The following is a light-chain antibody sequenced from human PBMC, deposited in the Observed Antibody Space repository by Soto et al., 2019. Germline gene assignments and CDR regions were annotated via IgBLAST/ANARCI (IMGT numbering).Light chain of an antibody. CDR2: GAS. J-gene: IGKJ1*01. Sequence: EIVMSQSPVTLSVSPGERATVSCRASQSVRSNLAWYQQKPGQAPRLLIYGASTRATGIPARFSGSGSGTEFTLTISSLQSEDFAVYSCQQNKDGPGKCGQGTKG. CDR1: QSVRSN. V-gene: IGKV3-15*01. CDR3: QQNKDGPGK.